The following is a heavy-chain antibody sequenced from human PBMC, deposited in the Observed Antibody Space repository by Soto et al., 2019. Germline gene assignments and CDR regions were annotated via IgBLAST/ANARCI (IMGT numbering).Heavy chain of an antibody. CDR3: ALGIGTVVRGAVDFHGMDV. CDR2: IYPGDSDT. CDR1: GYSFTSYW. J-gene: IGHJ6*02. Sequence: PGESLKISCKGSGYSFTSYWISWVRQMPGKGLEWMGIIYPGDSDTRYSPSFQGQVTISADKSISTAYLQWSSLKASDTAMYYCALGIGTVVRGAVDFHGMDVWGQGTTVTVSS. V-gene: IGHV5-51*01. D-gene: IGHD3-10*01.